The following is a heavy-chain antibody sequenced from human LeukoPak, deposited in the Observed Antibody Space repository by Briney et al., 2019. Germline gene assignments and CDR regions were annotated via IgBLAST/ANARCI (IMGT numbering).Heavy chain of an antibody. J-gene: IGHJ4*02. CDR3: ARDPLNSSGWFFDY. Sequence: ASVKVSCKASGYTFTSYAMHWVRQAPGQRLEWMGWINAGNGNTKYSQKFQGRVTITRDTSASTAYMELSSLRSEDTAVYYCARDPLNSSGWFFDYWGQGTLVTVSS. D-gene: IGHD6-19*01. CDR1: GYTFTSYA. V-gene: IGHV1-3*01. CDR2: INAGNGNT.